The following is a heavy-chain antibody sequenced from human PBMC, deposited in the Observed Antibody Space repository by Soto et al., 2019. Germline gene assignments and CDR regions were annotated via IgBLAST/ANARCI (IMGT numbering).Heavy chain of an antibody. J-gene: IGHJ4*01. Sequence: APVKVSPKXSVYTFTSYGINRVLQATRQGREWRGWISAYNGNTNYAQKLQGRVTMTTDTSTSTAYMELRSLRSDETAVYDCARARMDCWSCSGCWGQGSRVTVSS. CDR2: ISAYNGNT. CDR3: ARARMDCWSCSGC. CDR1: VYTFTSYG. V-gene: IGHV1-18*04. D-gene: IGHD3-3*01.